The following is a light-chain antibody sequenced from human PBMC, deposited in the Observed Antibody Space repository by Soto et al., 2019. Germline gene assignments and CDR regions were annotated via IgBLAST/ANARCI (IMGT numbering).Light chain of an antibody. CDR3: SSYTRSATWV. Sequence: QSALTQPASVSRSPGQSITISCTGTSSDVGGYNYVSWYQQHPGKAPKLMVYEVSNRPSGVSNRFSGFKSGNTASLTISGLQTEDEADYYCSSYTRSATWVFGGGTKVTVL. CDR2: EVS. V-gene: IGLV2-14*01. CDR1: SSDVGGYNY. J-gene: IGLJ3*02.